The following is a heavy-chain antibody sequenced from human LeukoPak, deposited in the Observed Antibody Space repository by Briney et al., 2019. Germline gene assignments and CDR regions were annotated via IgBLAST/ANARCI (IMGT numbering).Heavy chain of an antibody. CDR2: INHSGST. Sequence: SETLSLTCAVYGGSFSGYYWSWIRQPPGKGLEWIGEINHSGSTNYNPSLKSRVTISVDTSKNQCSLRLSSVTAADTAVYYCARLRGATVAHHWFDPWGQGTLVTVSS. V-gene: IGHV4-34*01. J-gene: IGHJ5*02. CDR3: ARLRGATVAHHWFDP. CDR1: GGSFSGYY. D-gene: IGHD6-19*01.